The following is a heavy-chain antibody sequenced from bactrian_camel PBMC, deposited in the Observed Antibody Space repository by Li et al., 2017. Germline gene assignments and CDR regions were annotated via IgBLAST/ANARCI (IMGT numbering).Heavy chain of an antibody. CDR2: IHTGTLST. CDR3: AATPDHCELFWVPGGPNHVTH. V-gene: IGHV3S38*01. J-gene: IGHJ4*01. CDR1: GYTLPMN. D-gene: IGHD7*01. Sequence: HVQLVESGGDSVLAGESLRLSCVASGYTLPMNMGWFRRLPGQEREGVARIHTGTLSTHYADSVKGRFTITRHNLQNIVYLQMDDLKPEDTAMYTCAATPDHCELFWVPGGPNHVTHWSQGTQVTVS.